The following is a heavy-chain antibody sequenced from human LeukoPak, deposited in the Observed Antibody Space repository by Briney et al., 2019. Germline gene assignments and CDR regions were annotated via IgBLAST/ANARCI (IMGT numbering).Heavy chain of an antibody. CDR3: GVDIVVVPGAPNWFDP. D-gene: IGHD2-2*01. V-gene: IGHV3-23*01. CDR2: ISGSGDST. CDR1: GFTFSSYA. J-gene: IGHJ5*02. Sequence: GGTLRLSCAASGFTFSSYAMGWVRQAPGKGLEWVSAISGSGDSTYYADSVKVRFTISRDNSKNTLYLQMNSLRAEDTAVYYCGVDIVVVPGAPNWFDPWGQGTLVTVSS.